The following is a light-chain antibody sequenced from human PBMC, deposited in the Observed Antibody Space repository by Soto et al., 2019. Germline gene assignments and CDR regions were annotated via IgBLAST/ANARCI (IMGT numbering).Light chain of an antibody. CDR1: QSISTW. CDR3: QQYNTYST. J-gene: IGKJ1*01. V-gene: IGKV1-5*03. CDR2: KAS. Sequence: QMTQSPSTLSASVGDTVTITCRASQSISTWLAWYQQKPGKAAKLLIYKASTLESVVPSRFSGSGSGTEFTLTISSLQPDDFATYYCQQYNTYSTFGHGTKVEIK.